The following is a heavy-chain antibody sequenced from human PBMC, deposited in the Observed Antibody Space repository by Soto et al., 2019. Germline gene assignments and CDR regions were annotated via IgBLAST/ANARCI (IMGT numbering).Heavy chain of an antibody. J-gene: IGHJ4*02. D-gene: IGHD1-26*01. CDR3: QTSWEVSDGYFDY. CDR1: GFTFSHYG. CDR2: ISYDGSKE. Sequence: VQLVQSGGGVVQPGTSLRLSCAGSGFTFSHYGMHWVRQAPGKGLEWVAVISYDGSKEYYADSVKGRVTISKDNSKNTRDLQMNSRRVEDTAVYYCQTSWEVSDGYFDYWGPGTLVTVSS. V-gene: IGHV3-30*03.